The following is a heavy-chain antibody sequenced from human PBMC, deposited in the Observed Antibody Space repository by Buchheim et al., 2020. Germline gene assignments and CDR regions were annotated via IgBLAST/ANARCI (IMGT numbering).Heavy chain of an antibody. J-gene: IGHJ6*02. CDR2: ISYDGSNK. Sequence: QVQLVESGGGVVQPGRSLRLSCAVSGFTFSSYGMHWVRQAPGKGLEWVAVISYDGSNKYYADSVKGRFTISRDNSKNTLYLQMNSLRAEDTAVYYCAKVSGPDYYYGMDVWGQGTT. D-gene: IGHD1-1*01. CDR3: AKVSGPDYYYGMDV. V-gene: IGHV3-30*18. CDR1: GFTFSSYG.